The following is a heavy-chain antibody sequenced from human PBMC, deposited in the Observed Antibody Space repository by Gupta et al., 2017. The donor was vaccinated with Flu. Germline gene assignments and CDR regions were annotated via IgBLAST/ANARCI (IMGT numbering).Heavy chain of an antibody. CDR1: GFPSSISA. V-gene: IGHV3-33*01. Sequence: QVQLVESGGGVVQPGRSLRLSCAASGFPSSISAIPWVRQVPGKGLEWVAVNLYDGSNKYYGDSVKGRFTISRDNSKNTLYLQMNTLRAEDTAVYYCARDIAGSGDRRYYYGMDVWGQGTTVTVSS. J-gene: IGHJ6*02. D-gene: IGHD3-10*01. CDR2: NLYDGSNK. CDR3: ARDIAGSGDRRYYYGMDV.